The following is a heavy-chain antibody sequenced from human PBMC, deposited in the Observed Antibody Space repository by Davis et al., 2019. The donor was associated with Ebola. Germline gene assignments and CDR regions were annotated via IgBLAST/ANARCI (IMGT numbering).Heavy chain of an antibody. CDR1: GLYFSDYS. Sequence: GRSLKISCAASGLYFSDYSMTWVRQAPGKGLQWLSYISRGGVTTYYADSVTGRFSTSRDNAKNSLFLQMSSLRDEDTAVYYCARDPYYYDGSGYYYAGWFDPWGQGTLVTVSS. D-gene: IGHD3-22*01. CDR3: ARDPYYYDGSGYYYAGWFDP. CDR2: ISRGGVTT. V-gene: IGHV3-48*02. J-gene: IGHJ5*02.